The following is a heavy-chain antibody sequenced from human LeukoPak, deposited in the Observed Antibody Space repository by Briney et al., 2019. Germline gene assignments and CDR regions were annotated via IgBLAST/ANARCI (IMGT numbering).Heavy chain of an antibody. CDR3: ARRDGDYDGAHFDY. CDR1: GGSISNYY. CDR2: IYYSGST. V-gene: IGHV4-59*08. D-gene: IGHD4-17*01. J-gene: IGHJ4*02. Sequence: PSETLSLTCTVSGGSISNYYWTWIRHPPGKGLEWVEDIYYSGSTNYNPSLKSRVTISVDTSKNQFSLNLSSVTAADTAVYYCARRDGDYDGAHFDYWGQGNLVTVSS.